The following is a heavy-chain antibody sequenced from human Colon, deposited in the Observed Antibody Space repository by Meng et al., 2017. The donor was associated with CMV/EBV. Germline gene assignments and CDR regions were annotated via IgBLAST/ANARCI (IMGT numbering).Heavy chain of an antibody. V-gene: IGHV3-30*04. CDR1: GFTFSAYP. J-gene: IGHJ5*02. CDR3: ARASNSSFDP. Sequence: GGSLRLSCAASGFTFSAYPIHWVRQAPGKGLEWVTIISHDGTKKYYAESVKGRFTISRDNSQNTVTVQMNSLRGDDTAIYYFARASNSSFDPWGQGILVTVSS. D-gene: IGHD4-11*01. CDR2: ISHDGTKK.